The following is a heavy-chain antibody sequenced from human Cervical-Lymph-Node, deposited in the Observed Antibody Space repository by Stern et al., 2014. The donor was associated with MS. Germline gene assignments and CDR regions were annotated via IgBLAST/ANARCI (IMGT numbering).Heavy chain of an antibody. D-gene: IGHD1-26*01. CDR1: GGSISSGDYY. CDR2: FYYSGST. V-gene: IGHV4-31*03. CDR3: ARDGPQVGAGSFDI. J-gene: IGHJ3*02. Sequence: QVQLQESGPGLVKPSQTLSLTCTVSGGSISSGDYYWNWIRPHPGKGLEWIGYFYYSGSTYYNPSLKSRVTISVDTSKNHFSLKLSSVTAADTAVYYCARDGPQVGAGSFDIWGQGTMVTVSS.